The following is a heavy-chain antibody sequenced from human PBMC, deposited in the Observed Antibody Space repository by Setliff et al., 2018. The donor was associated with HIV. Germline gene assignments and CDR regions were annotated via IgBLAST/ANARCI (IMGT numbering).Heavy chain of an antibody. V-gene: IGHV3-74*01. D-gene: IGHD4-17*01. Sequence: PGGSLRLSCAASGFTFSTYWMHWVRQTPGKGLVWVSRISSDGSVTNYADSVKGRFTISRDNAKNTLYLQMNSLRAEDTAVYYCLRGGSFGDIPNCWGQGTLVTVSS. J-gene: IGHJ4*02. CDR3: LRGGSFGDIPNC. CDR2: ISSDGSVT. CDR1: GFTFSTYW.